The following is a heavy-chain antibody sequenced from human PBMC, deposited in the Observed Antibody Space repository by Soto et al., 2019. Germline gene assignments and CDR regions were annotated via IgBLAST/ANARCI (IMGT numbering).Heavy chain of an antibody. D-gene: IGHD3-10*01. J-gene: IGHJ6*03. CDR3: ARGPNYYGSGSYYNAHYYYYMDV. CDR2: INHSGST. Sequence: TSETLSLTCAVYGGSFSGYYWSWIRQPPGKGLEWIGEINHSGSTNYNPSLKSRVTISVDTSKNQFSLKLSSVTAADTAVYYCARGPNYYGSGSYYNAHYYYYMDVWGKGTTVTVSS. CDR1: GGSFSGYY. V-gene: IGHV4-34*01.